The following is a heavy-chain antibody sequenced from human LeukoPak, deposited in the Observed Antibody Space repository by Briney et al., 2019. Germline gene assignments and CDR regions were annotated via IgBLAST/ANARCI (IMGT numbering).Heavy chain of an antibody. Sequence: GGSLRLSCAASGFTFSTYAVNWVRQAPGKGLEWVSAISSSGGTTYYADSVKGRFSISRDNAKNTLYLRMNSLRAEDTAIYYCAKDWNAWPTNFDSWGQGTLVTVSA. J-gene: IGHJ4*02. D-gene: IGHD5-24*01. CDR3: AKDWNAWPTNFDS. V-gene: IGHV3-23*01. CDR2: ISSSGGTT. CDR1: GFTFSTYA.